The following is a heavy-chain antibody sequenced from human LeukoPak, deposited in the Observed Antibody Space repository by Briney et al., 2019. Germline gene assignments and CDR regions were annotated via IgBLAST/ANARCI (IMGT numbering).Heavy chain of an antibody. CDR2: VSHLESHNK. V-gene: IGHV3-30-3*01. CDR1: GLTFSTCV. CDR3: ATEGDSSGHAGAFDI. Sequence: GGSLRLSCTASGLTFSTCVMHWVRQAPGEGLEWVALVSHLESHNKQYADSMKGRFTISRDNSKSTLYLQMDSLSAADTGLYFCATEGDSSGHAGAFDIWGQGTMVTVSS. D-gene: IGHD3-22*01. J-gene: IGHJ3*02.